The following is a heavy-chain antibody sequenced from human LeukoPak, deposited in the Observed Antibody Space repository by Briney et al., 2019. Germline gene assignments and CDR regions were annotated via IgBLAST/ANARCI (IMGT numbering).Heavy chain of an antibody. V-gene: IGHV1-2*02. Sequence: ASVKVSCKASGYTFTGYYMHWVRQAPGQGLEWMGWINPNSGGTNHAQKFQGRVIMTRDTSITTAYMELSGLRSDDTAVYYCALEVYYSDNSAFDYWGLGTLVTVSS. D-gene: IGHD3-22*01. CDR1: GYTFTGYY. CDR2: INPNSGGT. J-gene: IGHJ4*02. CDR3: ALEVYYSDNSAFDY.